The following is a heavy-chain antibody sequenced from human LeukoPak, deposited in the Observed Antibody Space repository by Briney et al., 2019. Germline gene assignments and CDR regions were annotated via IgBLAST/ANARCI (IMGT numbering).Heavy chain of an antibody. CDR1: GFTFSSYA. CDR2: ISGSGGST. CDR3: ASDPGRLVGSDYFDY. V-gene: IGHV3-23*01. Sequence: GGSLRLSCAASGFTFSSYAMSWVRQAPGKGLEWVSAISGSGGSTYYADSVKGRFTISRDNSKNTLYLQMNSLRAEDTAVYYCASDPGRLVGSDYFDYWGQGTLVTVSS. J-gene: IGHJ4*02. D-gene: IGHD6-6*01.